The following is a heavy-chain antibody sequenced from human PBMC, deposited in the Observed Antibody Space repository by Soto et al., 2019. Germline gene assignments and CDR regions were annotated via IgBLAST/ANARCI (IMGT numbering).Heavy chain of an antibody. J-gene: IGHJ4*02. D-gene: IGHD4-17*01. CDR3: AREGSPYGLDS. Sequence: EVQLVETGGGLIQPGGSLSLSCAASGFSINSKYMTWVRQAPGKGLEWVSLTYTGCNTLYADSVKGRFTVARDMSTNTLFLQMSSLRGDDTAIYYCAREGSPYGLDSLGQGSLVAVSS. CDR1: GFSINSKY. CDR2: TYTGCNT. V-gene: IGHV3-53*02.